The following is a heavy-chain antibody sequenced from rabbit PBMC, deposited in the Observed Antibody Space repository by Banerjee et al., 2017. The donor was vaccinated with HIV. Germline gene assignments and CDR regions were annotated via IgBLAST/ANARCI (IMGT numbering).Heavy chain of an antibody. CDR1: GFSFSGSYY. J-gene: IGHJ4*01. CDR2: IYVGSSAST. Sequence: QSLEESGGDLVKPGASLTLTCTASGFSFSGSYYMCWVRQAPGKGLEWIACIYVGSSASTYYASWAKGRFTISKTSSTTVTLQMTSLTAADTATYFCATMGAAGYGFNLWGPGTLVTVS. CDR3: ATMGAAGYGFNL. V-gene: IGHV1S40*01. D-gene: IGHD6-1*01.